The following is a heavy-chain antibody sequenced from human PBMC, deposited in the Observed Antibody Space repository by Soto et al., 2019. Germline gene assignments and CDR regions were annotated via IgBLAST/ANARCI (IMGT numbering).Heavy chain of an antibody. V-gene: IGHV1-18*01. CDR3: ARDSGSYMYVSD. D-gene: IGHD1-26*01. CDR1: GYTFTSSG. Sequence: QVQLVQSGAEVKKPGASVKVSCKASGYTFTSSGFSWVRQAPGQGLEWMAWISAYNGETHYAQKFQGRVTMTTDTSTSTSYMEQRSLRSDGTAGYYCARDSGSYMYVSDWGQGPLVTVSS. CDR2: ISAYNGET. J-gene: IGHJ4*02.